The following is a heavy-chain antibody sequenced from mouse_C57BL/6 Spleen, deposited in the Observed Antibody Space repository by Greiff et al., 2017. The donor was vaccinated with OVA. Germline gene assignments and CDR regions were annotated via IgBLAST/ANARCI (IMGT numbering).Heavy chain of an antibody. Sequence: DVKLVESGGGLVKPGGSLKLSCAASGFTFSDYGMHWVRQAPEKGLEWVAYISSGSSTIYYADTVKGRFTISRDNAKNTLFLQMTSLRSEDTAMYYCAREQLRLYYAMDYWGQGTSVTVSS. J-gene: IGHJ4*01. CDR1: GFTFSDYG. V-gene: IGHV5-17*01. D-gene: IGHD3-2*02. CDR3: AREQLRLYYAMDY. CDR2: ISSGSSTI.